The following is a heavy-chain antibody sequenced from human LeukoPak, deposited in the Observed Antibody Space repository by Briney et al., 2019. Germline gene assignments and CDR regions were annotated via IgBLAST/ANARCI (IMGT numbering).Heavy chain of an antibody. CDR2: IYHSGST. CDR3: ARVEKGCSSTSCYNRALYYFDY. Sequence: PSETLSLTCTVSGYSISSGYYWGWIRQPPGKGLEWIGSIYHSGSTYYNPSLKSRVTISVDTSENQFSLKLSSVTAADTAVYYCARVEKGCSSTSCYNRALYYFDYWGQGTLVTVSS. CDR1: GYSISSGYY. V-gene: IGHV4-38-2*02. D-gene: IGHD2-2*02. J-gene: IGHJ4*02.